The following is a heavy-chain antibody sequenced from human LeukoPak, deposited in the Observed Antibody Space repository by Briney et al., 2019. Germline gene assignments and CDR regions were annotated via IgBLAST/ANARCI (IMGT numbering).Heavy chain of an antibody. CDR2: ISGSGGST. CDR3: AKRRYSSGWSTDAFDI. J-gene: IGHJ3*02. V-gene: IGHV3-23*01. D-gene: IGHD6-19*01. Sequence: GGSLRLSCAASGFTFSSYGMSWVRQAPGKGLEWVSTISGSGGSTYYADSVKGRFTISRDNSKNMLYLQMNSLRAEDTAIYYCAKRRYSSGWSTDAFDIWGQGTMVTVSS. CDR1: GFTFSSYG.